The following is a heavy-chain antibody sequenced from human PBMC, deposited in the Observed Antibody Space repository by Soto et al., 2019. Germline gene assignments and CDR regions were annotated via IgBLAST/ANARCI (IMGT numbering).Heavy chain of an antibody. Sequence: PSETLSLTCSVSDDSINSDKYYWGWIRQPPGKGLEWIGSIYYRGNAYYNPSLQTRVTISLDKSRNQFSLKLSSVTAADTAVYFCARVAFDPYYFDYWGQGTLVTVSS. J-gene: IGHJ4*02. CDR1: DDSINSDKYY. CDR2: IYYRGNA. V-gene: IGHV4-39*07. D-gene: IGHD3-9*01. CDR3: ARVAFDPYYFDY.